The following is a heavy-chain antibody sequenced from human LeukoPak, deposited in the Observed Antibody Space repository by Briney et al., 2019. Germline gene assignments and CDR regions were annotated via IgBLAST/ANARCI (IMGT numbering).Heavy chain of an antibody. CDR1: GYSFTSYW. D-gene: IGHD3-10*01. CDR2: VDPSASYT. V-gene: IGHV5-10-1*01. J-gene: IGHJ3*02. CDR3: ASLFRDDVFDI. Sequence: GESLRISCKGSGYSFTSYWISWVRQMPGKGLEWMGRVDPSASYTNYSPSFQGHVSISADKSISTAYLQWRSLKASDTAMYYCASLFRDDVFDIWGQGTMVTVSS.